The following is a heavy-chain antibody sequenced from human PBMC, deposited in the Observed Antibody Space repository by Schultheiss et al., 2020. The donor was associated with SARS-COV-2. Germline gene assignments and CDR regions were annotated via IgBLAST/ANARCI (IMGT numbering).Heavy chain of an antibody. J-gene: IGHJ4*02. V-gene: IGHV3-23*01. CDR2: ISGSGGST. D-gene: IGHD3-9*01. Sequence: GGSLRLSCAASGFTFSSYAMSWVRQAPGKGLEWVSAISGSGGSTYYADSVKGRFTISRDNSKNTLYLQMNSLRAEDTAVYYCARSTYDILTGYYKNYFDYWGQGTLVTVSS. CDR3: ARSTYDILTGYYKNYFDY. CDR1: GFTFSSYA.